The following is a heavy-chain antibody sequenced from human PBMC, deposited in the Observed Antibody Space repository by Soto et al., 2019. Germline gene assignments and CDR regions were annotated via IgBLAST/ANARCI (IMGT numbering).Heavy chain of an antibody. J-gene: IGHJ5*02. CDR3: ARVGSRNYCSSTSCYVRPFDP. Sequence: PSETLSLTCAVYGGSFSGYYWSWIRQPPGKGLEWIGEINRSGSTNYNPSLKGRVTISVDTSKNQFSLKLSSVTAADTAVYYCARVGSRNYCSSTSCYVRPFDPWGQGTLVTVSS. CDR2: INRSGST. D-gene: IGHD2-2*01. V-gene: IGHV4-34*01. CDR1: GGSFSGYY.